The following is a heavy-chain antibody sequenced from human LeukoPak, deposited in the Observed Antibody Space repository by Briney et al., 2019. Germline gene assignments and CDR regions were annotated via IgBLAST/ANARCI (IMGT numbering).Heavy chain of an antibody. V-gene: IGHV3-30*02. CDR3: AKRQDYYYYYYMDV. CDR1: GFTFSSYG. CDR2: IRYDGSNK. J-gene: IGHJ6*03. Sequence: GGSLRLSCAASGFTFSSYGMHWVRQAPGKGLEWVAFIRYDGSNKYYADSVKGRFTISRDNSKNTLYLQMNSLRAEDTAVYYCAKRQDYYYYYYMDVWGKGTTVTISS.